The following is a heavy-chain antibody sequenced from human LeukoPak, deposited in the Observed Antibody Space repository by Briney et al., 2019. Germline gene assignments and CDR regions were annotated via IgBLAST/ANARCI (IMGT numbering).Heavy chain of an antibody. CDR2: IYYSGST. V-gene: IGHV4-59*01. J-gene: IGHJ5*02. CDR3: ARGRSSSWLFDP. Sequence: SETLSLTCTVSGGSISSYYWSWIRQPPGKGLEWIGCIYYSGSTNYNPSLKSRVTISVDTSKNQFSPKLSSVTAADTAVYYCARGRSSSWLFDPWGQGALVTVSS. D-gene: IGHD6-13*01. CDR1: GGSISSYY.